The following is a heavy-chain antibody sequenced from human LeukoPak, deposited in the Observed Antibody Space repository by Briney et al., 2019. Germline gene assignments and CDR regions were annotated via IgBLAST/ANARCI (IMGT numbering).Heavy chain of an antibody. J-gene: IGHJ5*02. CDR1: GFPFSNYA. Sequence: GGSLRLSCAASGFPFSNYALIWLRQGPGKGLEWVSSISGSGTSTFYAGSVKGRFTFSRDNSKNILYLEMNSLRAEDTAVYYCAKGAAGAGCIYAWVQGTLVTASS. D-gene: IGHD6-13*01. CDR3: AKGAAGAGCIYA. CDR2: ISGSGTST. V-gene: IGHV3-23*01.